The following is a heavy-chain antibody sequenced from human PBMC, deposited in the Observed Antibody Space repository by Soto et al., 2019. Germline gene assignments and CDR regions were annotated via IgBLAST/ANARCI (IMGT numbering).Heavy chain of an antibody. D-gene: IGHD3-22*01. Sequence: QVYLVQSGAEVKAPGASVTVSCKASGYTFVNYAMQWVRQAPGQGLEWMGWINPANGDTRYSQNFQGRVTFTRDTSASTAYMGLSSLRSEDTAVYFCAREDFRSRGYYPVKYWGQGTLVTVSS. CDR3: AREDFRSRGYYPVKY. CDR2: INPANGDT. J-gene: IGHJ4*02. CDR1: GYTFVNYA. V-gene: IGHV1-3*01.